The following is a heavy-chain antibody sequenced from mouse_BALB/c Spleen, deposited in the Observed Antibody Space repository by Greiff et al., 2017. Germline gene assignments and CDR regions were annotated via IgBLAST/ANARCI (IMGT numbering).Heavy chain of an antibody. V-gene: IGHV2-9*02. CDR2: IWAGGST. Sequence: VKVVESGPGLVAPSQSLSITCTVSGFSLTSYGVHWVRQPPGKGLEWLGVIWAGGSTNYNSALMSRLSISKDNSKSQVFLKMNSLQTDDTAMYYCAREWGLLRSYYYAMDYWGQGTSVTVSS. CDR3: AREWGLLRSYYYAMDY. J-gene: IGHJ4*01. D-gene: IGHD1-1*01. CDR1: GFSLTSYG.